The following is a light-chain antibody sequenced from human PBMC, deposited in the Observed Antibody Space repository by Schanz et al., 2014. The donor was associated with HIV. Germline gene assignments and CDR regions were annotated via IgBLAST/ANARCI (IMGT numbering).Light chain of an antibody. CDR1: QSIGSS. CDR3: QQYGSYSGT. Sequence: DIQMTQSPSTLSASMGDRVSVTCRASQSIGSSLAWYQQKPGRPPKLLIYKASTLESGVSSRFSGSGSGTEFTLTISSLDPDDLATYYCQQYGSYSGTFGQGTKVEI. CDR2: KAS. J-gene: IGKJ2*01. V-gene: IGKV1-5*03.